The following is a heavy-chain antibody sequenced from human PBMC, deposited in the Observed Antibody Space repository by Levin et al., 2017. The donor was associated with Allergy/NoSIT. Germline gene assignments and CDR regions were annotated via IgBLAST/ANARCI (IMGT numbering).Heavy chain of an antibody. Sequence: SETLSLTCTVSGGSISSSSYYWGWIRQPPGKGLEWIGSIYYSGSTYYNPSLKSRVTISVDTSKNQFSLKLSSVTAADTAVYYCARANSGSYPRGAFDIWGQGTMVTVSS. CDR2: IYYSGST. CDR1: GGSISSSSYY. CDR3: ARANSGSYPRGAFDI. J-gene: IGHJ3*02. V-gene: IGHV4-39*01. D-gene: IGHD1-26*01.